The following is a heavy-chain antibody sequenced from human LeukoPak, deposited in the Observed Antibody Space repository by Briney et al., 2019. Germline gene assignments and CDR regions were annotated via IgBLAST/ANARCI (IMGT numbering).Heavy chain of an antibody. CDR2: IRSKAYGETA. J-gene: IGHJ4*02. CDR3: TRDRGTDNLYDY. V-gene: IGHV3-49*03. CDR1: GFTFGDYA. D-gene: IGHD1-26*01. Sequence: GGSLRLSCTASGFTFGDYAMSWIRQAPGKGLEWVGFIRSKAYGETADYAASVKGRFTISRDDSKAIANLQMNSLKTDDTAVYHCTRDRGTDNLYDYCGQGTLVTVSS.